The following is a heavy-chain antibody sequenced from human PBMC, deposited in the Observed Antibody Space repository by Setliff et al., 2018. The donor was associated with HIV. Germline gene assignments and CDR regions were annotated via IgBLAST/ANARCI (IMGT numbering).Heavy chain of an antibody. V-gene: IGHV1-69*10. CDR3: ARDQGGWYDL. CDR1: GGTFSSYA. D-gene: IGHD2-15*01. CDR2: IIPILGIA. J-gene: IGHJ5*01. Sequence: GASVKVSCKASGGTFSSYAISWVRQAPGQGLEWMGGIIPILGIANYAQKFQGRVTITTDESTSTAYMEVHSLRSEDTAVYYCARDQGGWYDLWGQGTLVTVSS.